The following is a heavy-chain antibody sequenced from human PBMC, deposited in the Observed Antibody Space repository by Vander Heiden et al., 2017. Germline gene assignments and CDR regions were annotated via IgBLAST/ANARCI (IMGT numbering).Heavy chain of an antibody. Sequence: QVQLQESGPGLVKPSETLSLTCTVPGGSISSYYWSWIRQPPGKGLEWIGYIYDSGSTNYNPCLKSRVTISVDTSKNQFSLKLSSVTAADTAVYYCARDRPYSSDQGIWGQGTLVTVSS. CDR3: ARDRPYSSDQGI. V-gene: IGHV4-59*01. D-gene: IGHD6-19*01. CDR1: GGSISSYY. CDR2: IYDSGST. J-gene: IGHJ4*02.